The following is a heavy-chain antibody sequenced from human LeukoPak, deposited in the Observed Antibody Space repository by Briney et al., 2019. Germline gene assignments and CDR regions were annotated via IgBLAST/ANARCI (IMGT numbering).Heavy chain of an antibody. CDR3: AKARYYDSSGPFDY. CDR2: ISGSATNT. D-gene: IGHD3-22*01. Sequence: GGSLRLSCAASGFTFSTYAMSWVRQAPGKGLEWVSSISGSATNTYYAASVKGRFTISRDRSKNTLALQMNRLRAEDTAVYYCAKARYYDSSGPFDYWGQGTLVTVSS. V-gene: IGHV3-23*01. CDR1: GFTFSTYA. J-gene: IGHJ4*02.